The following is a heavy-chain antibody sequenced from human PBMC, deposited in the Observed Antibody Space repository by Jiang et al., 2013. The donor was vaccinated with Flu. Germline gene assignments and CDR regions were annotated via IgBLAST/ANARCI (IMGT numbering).Heavy chain of an antibody. CDR1: GYSISSGYY. J-gene: IGHJ6*04. Sequence: GLVKPSETLSLTCAVSGYSISSGYYWGWIRQPPGKGLEWIGSIYHSGSTYYNPSLKSRVTISVDTSKNQFSLKLSSVTAADTAVYYCARDLAGATVYYGMDVWGKGTTVTVSS. CDR3: ARDLAGATVYYGMDV. V-gene: IGHV4-38-2*02. CDR2: IYHSGST. D-gene: IGHD1-26*01.